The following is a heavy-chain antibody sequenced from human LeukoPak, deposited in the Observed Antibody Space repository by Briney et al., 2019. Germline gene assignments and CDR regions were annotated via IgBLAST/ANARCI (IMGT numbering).Heavy chain of an antibody. J-gene: IGHJ4*02. V-gene: IGHV1-18*01. CDR2: ISAYNGNT. CDR3: ARDLPHDHGDYEDFSVSYYFDY. D-gene: IGHD4-17*01. Sequence: ASVKVSCKASGYTFTSYGISWVRQAPGQGLEWMGWISAYNGNTNYAQKLQGRVTMTTDTSTSTAYMELRSLRSDDTAVYYCARDLPHDHGDYEDFSVSYYFDYWGQGTLVTVSS. CDR1: GYTFTSYG.